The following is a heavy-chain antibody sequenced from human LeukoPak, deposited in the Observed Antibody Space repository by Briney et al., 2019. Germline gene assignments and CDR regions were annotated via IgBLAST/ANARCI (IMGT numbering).Heavy chain of an antibody. CDR1: GGSFSGYY. J-gene: IGHJ4*02. V-gene: IGHV4-34*01. CDR3: ARGHNYCSSTSCYATSGIAVADKNLNFDY. CDR2: INHSGST. D-gene: IGHD2-2*01. Sequence: SETLSLTCAVYGGSFSGYYWSWIRQPPGKGPEWIGEINHSGSTNYNLSLKSRVTIPVDESKNQFSLKLSSVTAADTAVYYWARGHNYCSSTSCYATSGIAVADKNLNFDYWGQGTLVTVSS.